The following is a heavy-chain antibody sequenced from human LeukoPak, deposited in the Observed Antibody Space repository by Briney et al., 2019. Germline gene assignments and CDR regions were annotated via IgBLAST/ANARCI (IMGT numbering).Heavy chain of an antibody. D-gene: IGHD1-1*01. CDR3: ARRLNWVSYNWFDP. CDR1: GGSFSGYY. CDR2: INHSGST. Sequence: PSETLSLTCAVYGGSFSGYYWSWIRQPPGKGLEWIGEINHSGSTNYNPSLKSRVTISVDTSKNQFSLKLSSVTAADTAVYYCARRLNWVSYNWFDPWGQGTLVTVSS. J-gene: IGHJ5*02. V-gene: IGHV4-34*01.